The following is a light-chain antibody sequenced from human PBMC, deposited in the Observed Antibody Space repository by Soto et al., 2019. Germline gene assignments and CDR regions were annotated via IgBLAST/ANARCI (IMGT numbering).Light chain of an antibody. V-gene: IGKV3-20*01. CDR1: QTVSSSC. Sequence: EIVLTQSPGTLSLSPGERATLSCRASQTVSSSCLAWYQQKPGQAPRLLIYGISSRATGIPDRFSGSGSGTDFTLTISRLEPEDFAVYCCQHYDFSTSLTFGGGTNVEIK. CDR3: QHYDFSTSLT. CDR2: GIS. J-gene: IGKJ4*01.